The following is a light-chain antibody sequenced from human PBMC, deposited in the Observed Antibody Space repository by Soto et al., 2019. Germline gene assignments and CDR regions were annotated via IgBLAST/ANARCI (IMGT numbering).Light chain of an antibody. Sequence: DIQMTQSPSSLSASVRDRVTITCRASQSVSSYLNWYHQKPVKAPQLLIYAASSLQSGVPSRFSGSRSGTDCTLTISSLQPEDFATYYCQQSYSSPRTFGQWTKVEIK. CDR3: QQSYSSPRT. CDR1: QSVSSY. V-gene: IGKV1-39*01. CDR2: AAS. J-gene: IGKJ1*01.